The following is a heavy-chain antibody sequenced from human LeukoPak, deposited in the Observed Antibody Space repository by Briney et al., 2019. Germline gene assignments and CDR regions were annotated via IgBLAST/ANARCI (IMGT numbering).Heavy chain of an antibody. CDR2: IRYDGSNK. Sequence: GGSLRLSCAASGFTFSSYGMHWVRQAPGKGLEWVAFIRYDGSNKYYADSVKGRFTISRDNSKNTLYLQMNSLRAEDTAVYYCAKDMTKASYYYYMDVWGKGTTVTVSS. D-gene: IGHD4-11*01. CDR1: GFTFSSYG. V-gene: IGHV3-30*02. J-gene: IGHJ6*03. CDR3: AKDMTKASYYYYMDV.